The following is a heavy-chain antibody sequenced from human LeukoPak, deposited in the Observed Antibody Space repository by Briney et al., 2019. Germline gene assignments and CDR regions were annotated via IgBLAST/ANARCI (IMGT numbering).Heavy chain of an antibody. CDR3: ARDFVVVPAAIAILSGWFDP. V-gene: IGHV1-2*02. J-gene: IGHJ5*02. CDR2: INPNSGGT. CDR1: GYTFTGYY. D-gene: IGHD2-2*01. Sequence: ASVKVSCKASGYTFTGYYMHWVRQAPGQGLEWMGWINPNSGGTNYAQKFRGRVTMTRDTSISTAYMELGRLRSDDTAVYYCARDFVVVPAAIAILSGWFDPWGQGTLVTVSS.